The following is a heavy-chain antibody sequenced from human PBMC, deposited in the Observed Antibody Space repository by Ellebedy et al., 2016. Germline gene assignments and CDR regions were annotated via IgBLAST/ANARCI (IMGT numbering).Heavy chain of an antibody. CDR2: LYYSGST. CDR1: GASISNYY. V-gene: IGHV4-59*01. Sequence: SETLSLTCSVSGASISNYYWSWIRQPPGKGLEWIGCLYYSGSTSYNPSLKSRVTISVDTSKNQFSLKLTSVNAADTAVYYCARAGSRATNWFDPWGQGTLVTVSS. J-gene: IGHJ5*02. D-gene: IGHD1-14*01. CDR3: ARAGSRATNWFDP.